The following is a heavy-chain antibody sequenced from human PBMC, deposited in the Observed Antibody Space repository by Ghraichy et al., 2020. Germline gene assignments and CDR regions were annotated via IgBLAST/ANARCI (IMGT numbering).Heavy chain of an antibody. V-gene: IGHV3-33*01. D-gene: IGHD2-21*01. J-gene: IGHJ4*02. CDR2: IWYDGSNK. CDR3: ARETGFHSEYYFDY. CDR1: GFTFSSYG. Sequence: GGSLRLSCAASGFTFSSYGMHWVRQAPGKGLEWVAVIWYDGSNKYYADSVKGRFTISRDNSKNTLYLQMNSLRAEDTAVYYCARETGFHSEYYFDYWGQGTLVTVSS.